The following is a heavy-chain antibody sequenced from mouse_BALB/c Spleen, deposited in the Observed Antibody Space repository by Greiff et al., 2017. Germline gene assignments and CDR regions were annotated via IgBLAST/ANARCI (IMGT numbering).Heavy chain of an antibody. Sequence: VQLVESGPELVRPGVSVKISCKGSGYTFTDYAMHWVKQSHAKSLEWIGVISTYYGNTNYNQKFKGKATMTVDKSSSTAYMELARLTSEDSAIYYCARAELGRQYFDYWGQGTTLTVSS. J-gene: IGHJ2*01. V-gene: IGHV1-67*01. CDR3: ARAELGRQYFDY. D-gene: IGHD4-1*01. CDR1: GYTFTDYA. CDR2: ISTYYGNT.